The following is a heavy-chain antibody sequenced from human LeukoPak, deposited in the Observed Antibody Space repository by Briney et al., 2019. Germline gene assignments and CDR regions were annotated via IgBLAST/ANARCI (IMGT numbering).Heavy chain of an antibody. CDR1: GYTFSTYS. D-gene: IGHD3-3*01. CDR3: AREHDFLIDYSFDY. Sequence: ASVKVSCKASGYTFSTYSIFWVRPAPGQGLEWVGWINAGNGNTKYSQKLQGRVTITRDTSANTAYVEQSSLRSEDTAVYYCAREHDFLIDYSFDYWGQGTLVTVSP. V-gene: IGHV1-3*01. J-gene: IGHJ4*02. CDR2: INAGNGNT.